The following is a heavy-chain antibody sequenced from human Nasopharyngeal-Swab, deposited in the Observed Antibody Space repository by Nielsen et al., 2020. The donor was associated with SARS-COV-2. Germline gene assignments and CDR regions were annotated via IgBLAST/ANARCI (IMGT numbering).Heavy chain of an antibody. CDR2: ISYDGSNK. J-gene: IGHJ4*02. CDR1: GFTFSRYT. D-gene: IGHD3-22*01. V-gene: IGHV3-30-3*01. CDR3: ASTPLDSSGYYYAFHY. Sequence: GGSLRLSCAASGFTFSRYTMHWVRQAPGKGLEWVAVISYDGSNKYYADSVKGRFTISRGISKNTLYLQMNSLRAEDTAVFYCASTPLDSSGYYYAFHYWGRGTRVTVSS.